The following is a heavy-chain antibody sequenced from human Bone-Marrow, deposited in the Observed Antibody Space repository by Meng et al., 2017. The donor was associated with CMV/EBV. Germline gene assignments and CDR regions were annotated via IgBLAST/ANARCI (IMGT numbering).Heavy chain of an antibody. CDR2: IDHSGSA. V-gene: IGHV4-34*01. CDR3: ASSSSWYWFDP. CDR1: GGSFSGYS. J-gene: IGHJ5*02. Sequence: SQTLSLTCAVYGGSFSGYSWSWIRQPPGKGLEWIGEIDHSGSASYNPSLKSRIIISVDSSNKQFSLKLSSVTAADTAVYYCASSSSWYWFDPWGQGTLVTVSS. D-gene: IGHD6-13*01.